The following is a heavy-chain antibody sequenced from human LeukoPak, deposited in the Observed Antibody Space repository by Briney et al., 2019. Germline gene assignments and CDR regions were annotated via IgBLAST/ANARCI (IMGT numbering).Heavy chain of an antibody. D-gene: IGHD6-13*01. CDR3: ARVSSSWYQDWYFDL. Sequence: SETLSLTCTVSGGSISSYYWSWIRQPAGKGLEWIGRIDTSGNTNYKPSLKSRVTMSVDTSNNQFSLKLSSVTAADTAVYYCARVSSSWYQDWYFDLWGRGTLITVSS. CDR1: GGSISSYY. CDR2: IDTSGNT. J-gene: IGHJ2*01. V-gene: IGHV4-4*07.